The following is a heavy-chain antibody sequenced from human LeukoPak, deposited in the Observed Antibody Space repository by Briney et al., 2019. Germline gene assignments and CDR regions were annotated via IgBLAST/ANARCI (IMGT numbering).Heavy chain of an antibody. D-gene: IGHD6-19*01. CDR3: ARDAHQESGWYGGFDY. V-gene: IGHV3-21*01. CDR1: GFTFSSYS. CDR2: ISSSSSYI. J-gene: IGHJ4*02. Sequence: GGSLRLSCAASGFTFSSYSMNWVRQAPGKGLEWVSSISSSSSYIYYADSVKGRFTISRDNAKNSLYLQMNSLRAEDTAVYYCARDAHQESGWYGGFDYWGQGTLVTVSS.